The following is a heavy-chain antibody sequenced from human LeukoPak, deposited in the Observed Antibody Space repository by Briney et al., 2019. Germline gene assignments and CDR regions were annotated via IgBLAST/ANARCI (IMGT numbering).Heavy chain of an antibody. CDR1: GFTFNTYW. V-gene: IGHV3-7*05. CDR3: ARDPRGYDFLDY. D-gene: IGHD5-12*01. CDR2: IKQDGSEK. J-gene: IGHJ4*02. Sequence: GGSLRLSCAASGFTFNTYWMSWVRQAPGKGLNWVANIKQDGSEKYYVDSVKGRFIISRDNAKNSLYLQMNSLRAEDTAVYYCARDPRGYDFLDYWGQGTLVTVSS.